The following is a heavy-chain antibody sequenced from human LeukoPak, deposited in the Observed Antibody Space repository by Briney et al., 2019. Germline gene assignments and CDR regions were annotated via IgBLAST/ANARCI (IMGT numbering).Heavy chain of an antibody. CDR1: GFTFSSYW. Sequence: PGGSLRLSCVASGFTFSSYWMHWVRQAPGKGLVWVSRINSDGSSTTYADSVKGRFTISRDNAENTLYLQMNSLRAEDTAVYYCARDGTVTAGPFDPWGRGTLVTVSS. J-gene: IGHJ5*02. CDR3: ARDGTVTAGPFDP. V-gene: IGHV3-74*01. CDR2: INSDGSST. D-gene: IGHD4-11*01.